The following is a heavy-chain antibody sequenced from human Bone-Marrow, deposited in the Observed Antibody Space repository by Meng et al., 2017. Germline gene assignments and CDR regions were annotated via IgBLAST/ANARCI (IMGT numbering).Heavy chain of an antibody. J-gene: IGHJ4*02. CDR1: GFTFSSYA. Sequence: QVQLVESGGGVVQPGRSLRLSCAASGFTFSSYAMHWVRQAPGKGLEWVAVISYDGSNKYYADSVKGRFTISRDNSKNTLYLQMNSLRAEDTAVYYCASPSSEMATAPRLWGQGTLVTVSS. CDR2: ISYDGSNK. V-gene: IGHV3-30*01. CDR3: ASPSSEMATAPRL. D-gene: IGHD5-24*01.